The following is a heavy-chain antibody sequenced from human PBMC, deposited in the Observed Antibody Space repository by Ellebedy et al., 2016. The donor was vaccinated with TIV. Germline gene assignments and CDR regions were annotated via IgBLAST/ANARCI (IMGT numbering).Heavy chain of an antibody. Sequence: AASVKVSCKASGYTFTSYDINWVRQAAGLGLEWMGWMNPNSGYTGSAQKFQGRVTITADKSTSTAYMELSSLRSEDTAVYYCARDEGPFWSGYYAFDIWGQGTMVTVSS. V-gene: IGHV1-8*01. CDR3: ARDEGPFWSGYYAFDI. CDR2: MNPNSGYT. CDR1: GYTFTSYD. D-gene: IGHD3-3*01. J-gene: IGHJ3*02.